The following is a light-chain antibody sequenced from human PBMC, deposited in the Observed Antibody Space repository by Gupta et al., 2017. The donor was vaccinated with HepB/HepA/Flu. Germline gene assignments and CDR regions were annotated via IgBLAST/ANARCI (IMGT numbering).Light chain of an antibody. CDR1: QGVATNF. CDR2: GTS. J-gene: IGKJ1*01. V-gene: IGKV3-20*01. CDR3: PQDCCSRA. Sequence: EFVLTQSPGTRSLSPGQRATLSCRASQGVATNFLAWYQQKPGQAPSLLIYGTSKRAKGVPDRFGGSGGAEDFTLASGRREDDDSKAYYRPQDCCSRALGQGTKVEIK.